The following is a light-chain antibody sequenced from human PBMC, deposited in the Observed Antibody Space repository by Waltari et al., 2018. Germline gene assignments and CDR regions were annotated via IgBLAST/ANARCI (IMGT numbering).Light chain of an antibody. CDR1: QGISSY. CDR2: AAS. J-gene: IGKJ3*01. V-gene: IGKV1-9*01. CDR3: QQRNSYPCT. Sequence: TQLTQSPSSPSASVGDRLTLTCRASQGISSYLTWCQQKPGEAPELLVYAASPGQSGVPSRFGGRGSGTDFTLTISSRQPEDFATYDGQQRNSYPCTFGPGTNVEIK.